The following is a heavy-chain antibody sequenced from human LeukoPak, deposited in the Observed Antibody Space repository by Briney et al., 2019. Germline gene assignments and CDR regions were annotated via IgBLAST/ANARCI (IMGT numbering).Heavy chain of an antibody. D-gene: IGHD1-1*01. Sequence: PGESLKISCKAAGDTFSNYWIGWVRQMPGKGLEWMGVIYPGDSDTRYSPSFQGQVTISADKSISTAYLQWSSLKASDTAMYYCASLRTTGTTFAWYAFDIWGQGTMVTVSS. CDR3: ASLRTTGTTFAWYAFDI. V-gene: IGHV5-51*01. CDR1: GDTFSNYW. J-gene: IGHJ3*02. CDR2: IYPGDSDT.